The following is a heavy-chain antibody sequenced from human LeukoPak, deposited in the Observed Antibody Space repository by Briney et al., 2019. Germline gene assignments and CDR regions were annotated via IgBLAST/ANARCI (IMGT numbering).Heavy chain of an antibody. Sequence: SETLSLTCTVSGGSISSYYWSWIRQPPGKGLEYIGYIYYSGSTNYNPSLKSRVTISVDTSKDQFSLKLSSVTAADTAVYYCARDSTMVRGAIGPDYRGQGTLVTVSS. D-gene: IGHD3-10*01. CDR3: ARDSTMVRGAIGPDY. J-gene: IGHJ4*02. CDR2: IYYSGST. CDR1: GGSISSYY. V-gene: IGHV4-59*01.